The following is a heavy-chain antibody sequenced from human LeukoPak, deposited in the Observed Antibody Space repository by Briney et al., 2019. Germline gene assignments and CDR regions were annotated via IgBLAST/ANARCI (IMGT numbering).Heavy chain of an antibody. D-gene: IGHD5-12*01. Sequence: APVKVSCKASGYTFTSYYMHWVRPAPGQGLEWMGIINPSGGSTSYAQKFQGRVTMTRDTSTSTVYMELSSLGSEDTAVYYCARDVVGGYGHWGQGTLVTVSS. J-gene: IGHJ4*02. CDR3: ARDVVGGYGH. CDR1: GYTFTSYY. CDR2: INPSGGST. V-gene: IGHV1-46*01.